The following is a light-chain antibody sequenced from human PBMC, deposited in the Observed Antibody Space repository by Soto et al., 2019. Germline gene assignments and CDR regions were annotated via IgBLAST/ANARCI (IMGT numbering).Light chain of an antibody. CDR3: QSYDRSLRGYV. CDR1: SSNIGAGYD. Sequence: QSFLTQPPSVSGAPGQRVTISCTGTSSNIGAGYDVHWYQHLPGTAPKLLIYGNTIRPSGVPDRFSGSKSGTSASLAITGLQAEDEADYYCQSYDRSLRGYVFGTGTKVTVL. V-gene: IGLV1-40*01. CDR2: GNT. J-gene: IGLJ1*01.